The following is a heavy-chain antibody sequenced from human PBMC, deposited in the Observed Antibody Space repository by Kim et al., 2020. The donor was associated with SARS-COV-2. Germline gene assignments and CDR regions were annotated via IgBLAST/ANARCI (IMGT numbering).Heavy chain of an antibody. J-gene: IGHJ6*02. V-gene: IGHV4-34*01. Sequence: TYIPPLKCRVTRSVDASKNQFSLRLSSVTAADTAVYYCRSRGYYYYGMDVWGQGTTVTVSS. CDR3: RSRGYYYYGMDV.